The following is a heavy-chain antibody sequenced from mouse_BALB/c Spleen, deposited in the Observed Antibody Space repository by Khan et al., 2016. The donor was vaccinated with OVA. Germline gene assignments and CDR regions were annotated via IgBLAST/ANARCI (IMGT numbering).Heavy chain of an antibody. J-gene: IGHJ3*01. Sequence: IQLVQSGTVLARPGASVKMSCKASGYSFTSYLIHWVKQRPGQGLEWIGDVYPGNGDITYNQKFKDKAKLTAGTSANTAYMELSSLTNEDSAVYYCARGGYSSFAYWGQGTLGTVA. D-gene: IGHD1-3*01. CDR2: VYPGNGDI. CDR3: ARGGYSSFAY. CDR1: GYSFTSYL. V-gene: IGHV1-5*01.